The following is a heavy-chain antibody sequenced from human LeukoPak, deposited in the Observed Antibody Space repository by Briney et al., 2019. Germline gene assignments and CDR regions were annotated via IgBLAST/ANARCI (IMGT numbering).Heavy chain of an antibody. CDR2: IKQDGSEK. V-gene: IGHV3-7*01. Sequence: GGSLRLSCAASGFTFSSCWMSWVRQAPGKGLEWVANIKQDGSEKYYVDSVKGRFTISRDNAKNSLYLQMNSLRAEDTAVYYCARASIVGAADRYYFDYWGQGTLVTVSS. CDR3: ARASIVGAADRYYFDY. J-gene: IGHJ4*02. D-gene: IGHD1-26*01. CDR1: GFTFSSCW.